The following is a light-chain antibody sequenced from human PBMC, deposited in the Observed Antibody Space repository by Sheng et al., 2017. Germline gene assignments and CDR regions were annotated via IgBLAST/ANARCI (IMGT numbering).Light chain of an antibody. J-gene: IGLJ1*01. CDR2: EDS. CDR3: QAWDSSTAV. CDR1: KLGEKY. Sequence: SYELTQPPSVSVSPGQTASITCSGDKLGEKYVFWYQQKPGQSPVVVMYEDSKRPSGIPERFFGSNSGGHGHSDPSAGPQAMDEGDFYCQAWDSSTAVFGTGTKVTVL. V-gene: IGLV3-1*01.